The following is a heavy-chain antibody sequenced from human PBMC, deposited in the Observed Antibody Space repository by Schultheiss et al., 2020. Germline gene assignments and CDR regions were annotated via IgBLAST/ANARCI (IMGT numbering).Heavy chain of an antibody. Sequence: GGSLRLSCKGSGYSFTSYWIGWVRQMPGKGLEWMGIIYPGDSDTRYSPSFQGQVTISADKSISTAYLQWSSLKASDTAMYYCARELKDYGVNSRRLVAFDIWGQGTMVTVSS. J-gene: IGHJ3*02. CDR1: GYSFTSYW. CDR3: ARELKDYGVNSRRLVAFDI. CDR2: IYPGDSDT. V-gene: IGHV5-51*01. D-gene: IGHD4-23*01.